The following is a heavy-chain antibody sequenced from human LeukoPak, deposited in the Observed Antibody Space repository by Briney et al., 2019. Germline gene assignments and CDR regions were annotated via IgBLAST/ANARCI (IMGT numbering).Heavy chain of an antibody. CDR3: ARGRGYCSSTSCYTRGYNWFDP. J-gene: IGHJ5*02. Sequence: ASVKVSCKASGYTLTSYGISWVRQAPGQGLEWMGWISAYNGNTNYAQKLQGRVTMTTDTSTSTAYMELRSLRSDDTAVYYCARGRGYCSSTSCYTRGYNWFDPWGQGTLVTVSS. D-gene: IGHD2-2*02. CDR1: GYTLTSYG. V-gene: IGHV1-18*01. CDR2: ISAYNGNT.